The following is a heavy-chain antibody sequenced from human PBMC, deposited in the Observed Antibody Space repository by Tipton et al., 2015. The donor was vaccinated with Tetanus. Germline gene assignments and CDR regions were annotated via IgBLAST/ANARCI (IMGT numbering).Heavy chain of an antibody. CDR3: ARDRGDYIYYGMDV. Sequence: QLVQSGAGMKKPGASVKVSCKASGYTFTGYYIYWVRQAPGQGLEWMGWIDPNSGGTVYAQKLQGRVTGTRDTSISTAYMDLRSLRSDDTAVYYCARDRGDYIYYGMDVWGPGTTVTVS. D-gene: IGHD3-22*01. V-gene: IGHV1-2*02. CDR2: IDPNSGGT. CDR1: GYTFTGYY. J-gene: IGHJ6*02.